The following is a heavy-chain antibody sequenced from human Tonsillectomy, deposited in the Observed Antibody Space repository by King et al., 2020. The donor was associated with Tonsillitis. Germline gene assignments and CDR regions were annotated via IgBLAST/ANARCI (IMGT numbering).Heavy chain of an antibody. J-gene: IGHJ6*02. CDR2: INSDGSST. CDR1: GFTFSSYW. D-gene: IGHD3-10*01. Sequence: VQLVESGGGLVQPGGSLRLSCAASGFTFSSYWMHWVRQAPGKGLVWVSRINSDGSSTSYADSVKGRFTISRDNAKNTLYLQMNSLRAEDTAVYYCASCDITMVRGVRDYGMDVWGQGTTVTVSS. CDR3: ASCDITMVRGVRDYGMDV. V-gene: IGHV3-74*01.